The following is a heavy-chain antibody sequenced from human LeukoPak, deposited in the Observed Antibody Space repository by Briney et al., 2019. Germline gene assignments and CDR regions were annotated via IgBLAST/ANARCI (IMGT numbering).Heavy chain of an antibody. CDR1: GFTFSSYA. Sequence: PGGSLRLSCAASGFTFSSYAMSWVRQALGKGLEWVSAISGSGGSTYYADSVKGRFTISRDNSKNTLYLQMNSLRAEDTAVYYCAKSLSGWGGGTTYYFDYWGQGTLVTVSS. V-gene: IGHV3-23*01. CDR2: ISGSGGST. J-gene: IGHJ4*02. CDR3: AKSLSGWGGGTTYYFDY. D-gene: IGHD1-7*01.